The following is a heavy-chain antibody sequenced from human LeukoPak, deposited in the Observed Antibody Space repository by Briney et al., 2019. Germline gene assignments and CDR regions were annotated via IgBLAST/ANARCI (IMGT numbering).Heavy chain of an antibody. Sequence: GGSLRLSCAASGFTFSSYGMHWVRPAPGKGLEWVAGISYDGSNKYYADPVKGRLTISRDNSKNTLYLQMNSLRDEDTAVYYCAKDRGGGITGTPFDYWGQGTLVTVSS. CDR2: ISYDGSNK. D-gene: IGHD1-7*01. CDR3: AKDRGGGITGTPFDY. CDR1: GFTFSSYG. V-gene: IGHV3-30*18. J-gene: IGHJ4*02.